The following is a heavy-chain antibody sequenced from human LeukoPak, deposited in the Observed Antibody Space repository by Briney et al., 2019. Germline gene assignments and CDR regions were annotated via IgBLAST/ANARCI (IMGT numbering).Heavy chain of an antibody. Sequence: PGESLKISCKGSGYSFTSYWIGWVRQMPGKGLEWMGIIYPGDSDTRYSPSFQGQVTISADKSISTAYLQWSSLKASDTAMYYCASHGYRPSDYYYGMDVWGQGTTVTVSS. J-gene: IGHJ6*02. D-gene: IGHD5-18*01. CDR2: IYPGDSDT. CDR1: GYSFTSYW. CDR3: ASHGYRPSDYYYGMDV. V-gene: IGHV5-51*01.